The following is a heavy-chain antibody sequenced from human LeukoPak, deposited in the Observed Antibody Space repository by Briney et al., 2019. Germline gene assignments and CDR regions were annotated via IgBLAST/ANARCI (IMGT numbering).Heavy chain of an antibody. CDR3: ARDSEIFGATYYFDY. CDR1: GFTFSSYA. V-gene: IGHV1-69*04. D-gene: IGHD3-3*01. J-gene: IGHJ4*02. CDR2: IIPILGIA. Sequence: GGSLRLSCAASGFTFSSYAISWVRQAPGQGLEWMGRIIPILGIANYAQKFQGRVTITADKSTSTAYMELSSLRSEDTAVYYCARDSEIFGATYYFDYWGQGTLVTVSS.